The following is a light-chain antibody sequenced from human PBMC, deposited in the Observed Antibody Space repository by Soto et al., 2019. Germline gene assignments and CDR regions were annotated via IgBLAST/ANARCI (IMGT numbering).Light chain of an antibody. Sequence: EVVLTQSPATLSLSPGESATLSCRATRSVSSYLAWYQQKPGQAPRLLIYDASSRPTDIPARFSGSGSGTDFTLTISSLQPEDFATYYCQHADSFPLITFGQGTLLEI. CDR1: RSVSSY. CDR2: DAS. J-gene: IGKJ5*01. V-gene: IGKV3-11*01. CDR3: QHADSFPLIT.